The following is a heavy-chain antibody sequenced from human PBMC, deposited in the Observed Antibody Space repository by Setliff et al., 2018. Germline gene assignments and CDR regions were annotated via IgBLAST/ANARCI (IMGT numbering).Heavy chain of an antibody. CDR3: ARGPPDFVVVPAAAKFDY. V-gene: IGHV1-18*01. Sequence: ASVKVSCKPSGYSFTNYGINWVRQAPGQGLEWMGWNSVYAREFQGRVTMTIDTPTSTAYMELRSLRSDDTAVYYCARGPPDFVVVPAAAKFDYWGPGTLVTVSS. D-gene: IGHD2-2*01. CDR1: GYSFTNYG. J-gene: IGHJ4*02. CDR2: NSV.